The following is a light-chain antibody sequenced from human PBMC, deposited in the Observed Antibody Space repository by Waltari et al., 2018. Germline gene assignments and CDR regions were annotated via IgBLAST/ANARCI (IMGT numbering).Light chain of an antibody. V-gene: IGKV2-28*01. Sequence: DIVMTQSPLSLSVTPGEPAYIPCRSSQSLLHRSGNTFLDWYLQKPGQSPQLLIYLVSNRASGVPDRFSGSGSGTDFTLKISRVEAEDVGVYFCMQARQTPWTFGQGTKVEIK. CDR1: QSLLHRSGNTF. J-gene: IGKJ1*01. CDR3: MQARQTPWT. CDR2: LVS.